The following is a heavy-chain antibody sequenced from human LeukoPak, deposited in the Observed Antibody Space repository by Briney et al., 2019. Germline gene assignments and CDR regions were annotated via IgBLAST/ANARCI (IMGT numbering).Heavy chain of an antibody. CDR2: VYYTERP. D-gene: IGHD1-26*01. Sequence: PSETLSLTCTVSGASISSYYWSWLRQPPGQGLECIGYVYYTERPNYKPSLESRVTISVDTSKNQFSLKLTSMTAADTAVYYCARRGGSPLGAFDIWGQGTMVSVSP. CDR3: ARRGGSPLGAFDI. J-gene: IGHJ3*02. V-gene: IGHV4-59*01. CDR1: GASISSYY.